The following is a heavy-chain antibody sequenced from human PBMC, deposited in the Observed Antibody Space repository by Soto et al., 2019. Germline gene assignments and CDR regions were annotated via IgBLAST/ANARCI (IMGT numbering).Heavy chain of an antibody. V-gene: IGHV3-48*01. J-gene: IGHJ4*02. D-gene: IGHD3-22*01. CDR2: ISSSSSTI. Sequence: EVQLVESGGGLVQPGGSLRLSCVASGFTFSSYSMNWVRQAPGKGLEWVSYISSSSSTIYYADSVKGRFTISRDNAKNSLYLQMNSLRAEDTAVYYCARGAYYYDSSGLSYWGQGTLVTVSS. CDR3: ARGAYYYDSSGLSY. CDR1: GFTFSSYS.